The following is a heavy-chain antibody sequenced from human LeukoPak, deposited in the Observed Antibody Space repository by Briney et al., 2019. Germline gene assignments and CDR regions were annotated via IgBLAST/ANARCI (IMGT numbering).Heavy chain of an antibody. J-gene: IGHJ4*02. CDR2: IIPIFGTA. V-gene: IGHV1-69*13. D-gene: IGHD3-22*01. CDR3: ARDRRGSGYENYFDY. Sequence: ASVKVSCKASGGTFNSYAISWVRQAPGQGLEWMGGIIPIFGTANYAQKFQGRVTITADESTSTAYMELSSLRSEDTAVYYCARDRRGSGYENYFDYWGQGTLVTVSS. CDR1: GGTFNSYA.